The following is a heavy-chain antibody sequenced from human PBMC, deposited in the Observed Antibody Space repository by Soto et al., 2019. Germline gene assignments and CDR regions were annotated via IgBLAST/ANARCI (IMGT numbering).Heavy chain of an antibody. CDR3: AKDSLPVPCCGDECDRNF. D-gene: IGHD2-21*01. Sequence: EVQLLESGGGLVQPGGSLRLSCAASGFIFSDYAMSWVRQAPGKGLEWISSVRGRGIITYYADSVKGRFTISRNNIKNSLYMQMSSLTAEDTTMYDCAKDSLPVPCCGDECDRNFWGQGTPVTVSS. CDR1: GFIFSDYA. CDR2: VRGRGIIT. J-gene: IGHJ4*02. V-gene: IGHV3-23*01.